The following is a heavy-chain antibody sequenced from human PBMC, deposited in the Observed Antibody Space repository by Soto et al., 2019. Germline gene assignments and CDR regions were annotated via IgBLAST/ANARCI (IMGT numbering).Heavy chain of an antibody. CDR2: ISYDGSNR. J-gene: IGHJ4*02. CDR3: VGGQYYFDS. V-gene: IGHV3-30*03. Sequence: QVQLVESGGGVVQPGRSLRLSCAASGFPFTTYGMHWVREGPGKGLEWVAVISYDGSNRYYADSVKGRFTISRDNSKNTLYLQMNDLRPEDTALYYGVGGQYYFDSRGQGTLVTVYS. CDR1: GFPFTTYG. D-gene: IGHD3-10*01.